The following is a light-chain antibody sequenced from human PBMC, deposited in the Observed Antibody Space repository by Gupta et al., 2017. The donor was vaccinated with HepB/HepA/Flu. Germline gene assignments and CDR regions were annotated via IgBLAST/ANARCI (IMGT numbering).Light chain of an antibody. J-gene: IGLJ1*01. V-gene: IGLV2-18*02. CDR2: EVD. Sequence: QSALTQPPSVSRSPGQSVTISCTGTSSDIGSYNRVSWYQQSPGTAPKLIIYEVDNRPSGVPDRFSGSKSGNTASLTISGLQTEDEADYYCSSYTTSSTYVFGIGTKVTVL. CDR3: SSYTTSSTYV. CDR1: SSDIGSYNR.